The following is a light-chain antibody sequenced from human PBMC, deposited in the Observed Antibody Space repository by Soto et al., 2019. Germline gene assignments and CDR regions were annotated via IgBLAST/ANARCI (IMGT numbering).Light chain of an antibody. V-gene: IGKV3-20*01. CDR2: GAS. CDR3: QRYGSSLPHT. Sequence: EIVLTQSPGTLSLSPGEGATLSCRASQSVRNNYLAWYQQKPGQAPRLLISGASSRATGVPDRFSGSGSGTDFTLPIRRLESEDFAVYYCQRYGSSLPHTFGQGTRLEIK. J-gene: IGKJ2*01. CDR1: QSVRNNY.